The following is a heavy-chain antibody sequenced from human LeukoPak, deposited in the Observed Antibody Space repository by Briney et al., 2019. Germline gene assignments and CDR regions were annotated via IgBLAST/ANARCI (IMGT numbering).Heavy chain of an antibody. CDR3: ARNTGSSWYEDY. V-gene: IGHV3-11*01. CDR1: GFTFTDYY. J-gene: IGHJ4*02. Sequence: GGSLRLSCAASGFTFTDYYMSWIRQAPGKGRESVSSISISGSIKNYADSVKGRFTISRDNAKNSLFLQMNSLRAEDTAVYYCARNTGSSWYEDYWGQGTLVTVSS. D-gene: IGHD6-13*01. CDR2: ISISGSIK.